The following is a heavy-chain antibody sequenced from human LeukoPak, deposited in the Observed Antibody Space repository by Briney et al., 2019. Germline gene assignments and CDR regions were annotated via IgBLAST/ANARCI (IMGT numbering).Heavy chain of an antibody. CDR2: INHSGST. J-gene: IGHJ4*02. D-gene: IGHD3-9*01. CDR3: ARHGPGYDILTGYPE. V-gene: IGHV4-34*01. Sequence: SETLSLTCAVYGGSFSGYYWSWIRQPPGKGLEWIGEINHSGSTNYNPSLKSRVTISVDTSKNQFSLRLSSVTAADTAVYYCARHGPGYDILTGYPEWGQGTLVTVSS. CDR1: GGSFSGYY.